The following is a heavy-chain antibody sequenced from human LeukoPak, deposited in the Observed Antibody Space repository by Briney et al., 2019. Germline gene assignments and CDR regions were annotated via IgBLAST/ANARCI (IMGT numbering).Heavy chain of an antibody. V-gene: IGHV3-23*01. CDR3: AKAYYDSSGYYNYFDY. D-gene: IGHD3-22*01. CDR2: ISGSGGST. J-gene: IGHJ4*02. Sequence: QPGGPLRLSCASSGFTFSNYAMSWVHQAPGKGLEWVLSISGSGGSTLYADSVKGRFTISRDNSKNTLYLQMNSLRAEDTAVYYCAKAYYDSSGYYNYFDYWGQGTLVTVSS. CDR1: GFTFSNYA.